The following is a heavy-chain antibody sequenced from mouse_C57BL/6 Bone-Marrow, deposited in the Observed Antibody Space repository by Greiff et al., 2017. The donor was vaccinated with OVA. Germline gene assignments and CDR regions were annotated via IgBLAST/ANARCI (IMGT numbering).Heavy chain of an antibody. Sequence: EVQLVESEGGLVQPGSSMKLSCTASGFTFSDYYMAWVRQVPEKGLEWVANINYDGSSTYYLDSLKSRFIISRDNAKNILYLQMSSLKSEDTATYYCARSYGNYGYNYAMDYWGQGTSVTVSS. CDR2: INYDGSST. CDR3: ARSYGNYGYNYAMDY. V-gene: IGHV5-16*01. D-gene: IGHD2-1*01. J-gene: IGHJ4*01. CDR1: GFTFSDYY.